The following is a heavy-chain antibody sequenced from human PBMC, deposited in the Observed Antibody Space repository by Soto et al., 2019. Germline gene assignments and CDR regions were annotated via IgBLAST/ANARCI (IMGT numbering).Heavy chain of an antibody. Sequence: SETLSLTCTVSGGSISSYYWSWIRQPPGKGLEWIGYIYYSGSTNYNPSLKSRVTISVDTSKNQFSLKLSSVTAADTAVYYCARDGMYYDFWTGMDVWGQGTTVTVSS. D-gene: IGHD3-3*01. CDR2: IYYSGST. V-gene: IGHV4-59*01. CDR3: ARDGMYYDFWTGMDV. J-gene: IGHJ6*02. CDR1: GGSISSYY.